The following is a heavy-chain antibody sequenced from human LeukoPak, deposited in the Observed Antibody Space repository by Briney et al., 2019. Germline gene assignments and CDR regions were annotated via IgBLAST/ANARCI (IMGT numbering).Heavy chain of an antibody. J-gene: IGHJ6*02. Sequence: GGSLRLSCAASGFTFSDYYMTWIRQAPGKGLEWVSYISSSGSTIYYADSVKGRFTISRDNAKNSLYLQMNSLRAEDTAAYYCARGSSGWLYYYYGMDVWGQGTTVTVSS. CDR2: ISSSGSTI. CDR1: GFTFSDYY. CDR3: ARGSSGWLYYYYGMDV. D-gene: IGHD6-19*01. V-gene: IGHV3-11*01.